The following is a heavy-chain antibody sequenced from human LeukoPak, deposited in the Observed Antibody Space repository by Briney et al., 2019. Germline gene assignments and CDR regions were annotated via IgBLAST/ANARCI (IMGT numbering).Heavy chain of an antibody. CDR1: GGSISSYY. V-gene: IGHV4-4*07. J-gene: IGHJ6*03. D-gene: IGHD5-12*01. CDR3: ARHSAVATGHFWYYYYYMDV. Sequence: PSETLSLTCTVSGGSISSYYWSWTRQPAGKGLEWIGRIYTSGSTNYNPSLKSRVTISVDTSKNQFSLKLSSVTAADTAVYYCARHSAVATGHFWYYYYYMDVWGKGTTVTISS. CDR2: IYTSGST.